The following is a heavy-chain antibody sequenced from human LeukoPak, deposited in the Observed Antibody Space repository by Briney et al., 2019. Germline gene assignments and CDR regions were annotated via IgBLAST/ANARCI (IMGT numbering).Heavy chain of an antibody. CDR2: ISWNSGSI. CDR3: AAHGDYGGYFDY. CDR1: GFTFDDYA. D-gene: IGHD4-17*01. Sequence: PGRSLRLSCAASGFTFDDYAMHWVRHAPGKGLEWVSGISWNSGSIGYADSVKGRFTISRDNAKNSLYLQMNSLRAEDTALYYCAAHGDYGGYFDYWGQGTLVTVSS. V-gene: IGHV3-9*01. J-gene: IGHJ4*02.